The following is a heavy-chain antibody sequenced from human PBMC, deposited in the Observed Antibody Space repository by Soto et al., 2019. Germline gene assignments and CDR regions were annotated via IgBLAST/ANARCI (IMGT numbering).Heavy chain of an antibody. J-gene: IGHJ5*02. Sequence: SESLSLTCTVSVAAVSSAGYFYTWLLQPPGKGLEWLGYICYSGGTNYNPSLKSRVTISLDKSKSQFSLRLISVTAADTAVYYSTREQSDDNCFDPWGQGTLVTVSS. D-gene: IGHD6-19*01. CDR2: ICYSGGT. V-gene: IGHV4-61*08. CDR1: VAAVSSAGYF. CDR3: TREQSDDNCFDP.